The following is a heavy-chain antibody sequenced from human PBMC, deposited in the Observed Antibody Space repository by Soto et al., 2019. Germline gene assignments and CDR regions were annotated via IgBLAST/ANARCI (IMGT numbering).Heavy chain of an antibody. CDR3: AREDYYDSSGYLPVRYYFGMDV. Sequence: ASVKVSCKASGYTFTNSGISWVRQAPGQGVEWMGWIGAYNGHTKYAQKLQGRVTMTTDTSTSTAYMELRSLKSDDTAVYYCAREDYYDSSGYLPVRYYFGMDVWGQGTTVTV. CDR1: GYTFTNSG. J-gene: IGHJ6*02. D-gene: IGHD3-22*01. CDR2: IGAYNGHT. V-gene: IGHV1-18*01.